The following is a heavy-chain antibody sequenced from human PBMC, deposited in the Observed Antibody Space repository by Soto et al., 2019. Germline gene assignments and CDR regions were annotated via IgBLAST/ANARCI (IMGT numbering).Heavy chain of an antibody. CDR3: ARIQLTQYYFDY. CDR1: GGCIGSGGYY. D-gene: IGHD2-2*01. V-gene: IGHV4-31*03. CDR2: IYYSGST. J-gene: IGHJ4*02. Sequence: PSETLSVTCTVSGGCIGSGGYYWSWIRQNPGKGLEWIGYIYYSGSTYYIPSLKSRVTISVDTSKTQFSLKLSSVTAADTAVYYCARIQLTQYYFDYWAQGTLVTVYS.